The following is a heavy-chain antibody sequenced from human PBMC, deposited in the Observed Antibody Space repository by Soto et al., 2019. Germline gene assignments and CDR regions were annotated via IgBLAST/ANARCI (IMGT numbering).Heavy chain of an antibody. CDR3: ARDVFCGGAPACPDMDV. J-gene: IGHJ6*02. CDR1: GYTVSGYI. D-gene: IGHD2-21*01. V-gene: IGHV1-18*04. CDR2: ISGYNGNT. Sequence: SDKVSCKAYGYTVSGYIISWVLQALGQGLEWMGRISGYNGNTNYARTLRDRLTLTTDTSTSTAYMELRSLTSDDTAVYYCARDVFCGGAPACPDMDVWGQGTTVTVSS.